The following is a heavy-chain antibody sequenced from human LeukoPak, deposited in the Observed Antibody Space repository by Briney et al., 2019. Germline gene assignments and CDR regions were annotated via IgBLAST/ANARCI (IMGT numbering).Heavy chain of an antibody. J-gene: IGHJ4*02. Sequence: GESLKISCKGSGYSFTNYWIGWVRQMPGKGLEWMGIIYPGDSDTRYSPSFPGQVTISADKSISTAYLQWSSLKASDTAMYYCARHRRYCSNSNCYPDYWGQGTLVTVSS. D-gene: IGHD2-15*01. CDR2: IYPGDSDT. CDR1: GYSFTNYW. V-gene: IGHV5-51*01. CDR3: ARHRRYCSNSNCYPDY.